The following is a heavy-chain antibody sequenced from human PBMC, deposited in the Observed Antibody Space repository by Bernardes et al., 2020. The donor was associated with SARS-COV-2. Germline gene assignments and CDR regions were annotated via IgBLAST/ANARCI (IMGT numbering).Heavy chain of an antibody. V-gene: IGHV3-74*01. CDR2: IKSDGSTT. D-gene: IGHD6-25*01. J-gene: IGHJ4*02. Sequence: GGSLRLSCAASGFIFSSYWMHWVRQAPGRGLVWLSRIKSDGSTTNYADPVKGRFTISRDNAKNKLWLQMNSLRDEDTAMYYCARGASSGYRIDYWGTGTLVTVSS. CDR3: ARGASSGYRIDY. CDR1: GFIFSSYW.